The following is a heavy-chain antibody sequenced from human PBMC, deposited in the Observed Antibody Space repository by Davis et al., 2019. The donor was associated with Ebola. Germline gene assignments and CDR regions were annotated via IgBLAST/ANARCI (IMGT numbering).Heavy chain of an antibody. CDR1: GYTFTGYY. V-gene: IGHV1-2*02. CDR2: INPNSGGT. J-gene: IGHJ5*02. Sequence: ASVKVSCKASGYTFTGYYMHWVRQAPGQGLEWMGWINPNSGGTNYAQKLQGRVTMTTDTSTSTAYMELRSLRSDDTAVYYCARGAETVTTSWFDPWGQGTLVTVSS. D-gene: IGHD4-11*01. CDR3: ARGAETVTTSWFDP.